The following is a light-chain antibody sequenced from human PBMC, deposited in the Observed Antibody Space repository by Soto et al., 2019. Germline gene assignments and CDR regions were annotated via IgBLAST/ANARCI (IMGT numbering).Light chain of an antibody. Sequence: DIVMTQSPDSLAVSLGARATINCKSSRSVLYNSNNTNYLAWYQQKPGQSPELLIYWESTLKSGVPARFSGSGSVTDFTLSISGLQAEYGAVYDCQQYYSSPWTFGPGTKVEIK. J-gene: IGKJ1*01. CDR1: RSVLYNSNNTNY. CDR3: QQYYSSPWT. V-gene: IGKV4-1*01. CDR2: WES.